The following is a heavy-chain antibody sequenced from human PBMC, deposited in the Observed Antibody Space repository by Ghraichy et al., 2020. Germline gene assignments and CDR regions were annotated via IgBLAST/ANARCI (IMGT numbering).Heavy chain of an antibody. J-gene: IGHJ5*02. CDR3: ARAGSLSWLDH. V-gene: IGHV1-46*03. Sequence: ASVKVSCKAAGFAFSSHYMLWLRQAPGQGLEWVALINASGEKTTYAQKFQGRVTVTRDTSTNTVDMEMGSLTSDDTAVYYCARAGSLSWLDHWGQGTLVAVSS. CDR1: GFAFSSHY. CDR2: INASGEKT.